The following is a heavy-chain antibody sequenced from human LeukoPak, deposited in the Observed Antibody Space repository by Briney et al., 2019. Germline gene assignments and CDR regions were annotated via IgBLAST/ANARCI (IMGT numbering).Heavy chain of an antibody. CDR1: GFTFSNYW. Sequence: PGGSLRLPCAASGFTFSNYWMSWVRQAPGKGLEWVANINQDGSAKYYVDSMEGRFTISRDNAQNSLYLQMNSLRAEDTAVYYCARDDGGDFNDAFDIWGQGTMVAVSS. CDR2: INQDGSAK. D-gene: IGHD2-21*02. V-gene: IGHV3-7*01. CDR3: ARDDGGDFNDAFDI. J-gene: IGHJ3*02.